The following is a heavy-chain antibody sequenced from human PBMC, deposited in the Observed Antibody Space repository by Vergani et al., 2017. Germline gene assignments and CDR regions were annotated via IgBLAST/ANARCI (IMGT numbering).Heavy chain of an antibody. Sequence: EVQLVESGGGLVQPGGSLRLSCAASGFTFSSYAMSWVRQAPGKGLEWVSAISGSGGSTYYAASVKGRFTISRDNSKNTLYLQMNSLRAEDTAVYYCAKDLGYYGSGSWSFAYWGQGTLVTVSS. V-gene: IGHV3-23*04. CDR3: AKDLGYYGSGSWSFAY. D-gene: IGHD3-10*01. J-gene: IGHJ4*02. CDR2: ISGSGGST. CDR1: GFTFSSYA.